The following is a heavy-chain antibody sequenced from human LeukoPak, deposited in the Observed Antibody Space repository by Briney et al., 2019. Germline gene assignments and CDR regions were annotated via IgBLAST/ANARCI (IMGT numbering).Heavy chain of an antibody. J-gene: IGHJ4*02. CDR2: IYYSGST. V-gene: IGHV4-59*08. Sequence: PSETLSFTCTVSGGSISSYYWSWIRQPPGKGLEWIGYIYYSGSTNYNPSLKSRVTISVDTSKNQFSLKLSSVTAADTAVYYCARRYKDYGDWFDYWGQGTLVTVSS. CDR3: ARRYKDYGDWFDY. CDR1: GGSISSYY. D-gene: IGHD4-17*01.